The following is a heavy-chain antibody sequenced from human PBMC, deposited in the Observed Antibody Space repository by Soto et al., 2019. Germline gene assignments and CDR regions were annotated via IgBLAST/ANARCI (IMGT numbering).Heavy chain of an antibody. J-gene: IGHJ4*02. D-gene: IGHD3-16*01. Sequence: SETLSLTCAVYGASLSDNYCNWLRQPPGKGLEWIGEINHSGNTNYNPSLRSRVTISIDTSKNQFSLRLISVTAADTALYYCARDKDLQPTVWGFWGQGIQVTVSS. CDR2: INHSGNT. CDR1: GASLSDNY. CDR3: ARDKDLQPTVWGF. V-gene: IGHV4-34*01.